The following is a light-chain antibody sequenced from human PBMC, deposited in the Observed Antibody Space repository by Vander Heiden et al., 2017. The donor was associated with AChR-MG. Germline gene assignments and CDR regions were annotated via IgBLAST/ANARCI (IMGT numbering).Light chain of an antibody. Sequence: SYVLTQPPSVSVAPGETATITRWGNKIGIKSVHWYQQKPGQAPVLVIYYDRDRPSGIPDRFSGSNSGTTTTLTISRVEAGDEADYYCQVWDSSSDHVVFGGGTKLTVL. J-gene: IGLJ2*01. CDR2: YDR. CDR3: QVWDSSSDHVV. CDR1: KIGIKS. V-gene: IGLV3-21*04.